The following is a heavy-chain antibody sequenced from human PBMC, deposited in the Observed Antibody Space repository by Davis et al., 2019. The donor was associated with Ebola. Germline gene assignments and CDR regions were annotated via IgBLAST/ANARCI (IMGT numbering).Heavy chain of an antibody. CDR2: ISGSGGST. D-gene: IGHD4-17*01. J-gene: IGHJ3*02. V-gene: IGHV3-23*01. CDR3: AKVGLTYDYGDYVSAFDI. CDR1: GFTFSSYA. Sequence: GESLKISCAASGFTFSSYAMSWVRQAPGKGLEWVSAISGSGGSTYYADSVKGRFTISRDNSKNTLYLQMNSLRAEDTAVYYCAKVGLTYDYGDYVSAFDIWGQGTMVTVSS.